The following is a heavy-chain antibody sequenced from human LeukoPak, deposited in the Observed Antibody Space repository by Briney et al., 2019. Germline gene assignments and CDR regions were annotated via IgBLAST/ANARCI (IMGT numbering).Heavy chain of an antibody. CDR3: ARVGADGSGFLFDY. D-gene: IGHD3-10*01. J-gene: IGHJ4*02. CDR2: IYYSGST. V-gene: IGHV4-59*12. CDR1: GGSISSYY. Sequence: SETLSLTCTVSGGSISSYYWSWIRQPPGKGLEWIGYIYYSGSTNYNPSLKSRVTISVDTPKNQFSLKLSSVTAADTAVYYCARVGADGSGFLFDYWGQGTLVTVSS.